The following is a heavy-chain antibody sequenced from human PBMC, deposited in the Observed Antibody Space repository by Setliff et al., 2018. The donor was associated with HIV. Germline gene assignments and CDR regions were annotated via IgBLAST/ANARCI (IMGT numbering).Heavy chain of an antibody. CDR2: ISSSGSTI. D-gene: IGHD6-13*01. CDR1: GFTFSSYS. J-gene: IGHJ4*02. Sequence: GGSLRLSCAASGFTFSSYSMNWVRQAPGKGLEWVSYISSSGSTIYYADSVKGRFTISRDNAKNSLYLQMNSLRAEDTAVYYCAKDLVRSSSWYYFDYWGQGTLVTVSS. CDR3: AKDLVRSSSWYYFDY. V-gene: IGHV3-48*04.